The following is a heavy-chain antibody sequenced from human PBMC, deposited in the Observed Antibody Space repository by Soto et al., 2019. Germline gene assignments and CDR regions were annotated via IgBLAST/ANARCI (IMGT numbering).Heavy chain of an antibody. CDR2: LNIGNGNT. D-gene: IGHD5-12*01. J-gene: IGHJ5*02. Sequence: PWASVKVSCKTSGYTFTSYAIHWVRQAPGQGLEWLGWLNIGNGNTQYSPKLHDRVTLTRDTSASTAYMELSSRRSEDTAGYYCARETLWGGRGYVHCFDPWGQGTLVTVSS. CDR3: ARETLWGGRGYVHCFDP. CDR1: GYTFTSYA. V-gene: IGHV1-3*04.